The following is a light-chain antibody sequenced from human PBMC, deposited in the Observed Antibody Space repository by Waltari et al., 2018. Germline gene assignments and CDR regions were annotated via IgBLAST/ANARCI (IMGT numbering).Light chain of an antibody. CDR1: SSDVGSYYL. Sequence: QSALTQPASVSGSPGQSITISCTGTSSDVGSYYLVSWYQQHPGKAPKLMIYGVSKRPSGVSARFSAAKSGNTASLTISGLQAEDEADYHGCSYAGSSILYVFGTGTRVTVL. CDR2: GVS. J-gene: IGLJ1*01. CDR3: CSYAGSSILYV. V-gene: IGLV2-23*02.